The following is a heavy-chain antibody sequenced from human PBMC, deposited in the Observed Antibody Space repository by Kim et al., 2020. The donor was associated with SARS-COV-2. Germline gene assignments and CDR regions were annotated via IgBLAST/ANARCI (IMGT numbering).Heavy chain of an antibody. Sequence: SETLSLTCTVSDGSIFNYYWVWVGQPPGKEVEWIGYMHYAGSTNYNPSLKSRVSMSVDMSKNQFSLKLTSVTAADTAVYYCARAFKESAHYYYYYYMDV. CDR2: MHYAGST. J-gene: IGHJ6*03. CDR1: DGSIFNYY. V-gene: IGHV4-59*08. D-gene: IGHD3-16*01. CDR3: ARAFKESAHYYYYYYMDV.